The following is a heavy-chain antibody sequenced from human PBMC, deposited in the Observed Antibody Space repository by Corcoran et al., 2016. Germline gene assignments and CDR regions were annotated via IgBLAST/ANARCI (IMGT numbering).Heavy chain of an antibody. CDR3: ARDGDYVGNPRFDY. CDR1: GFTFSSYG. Sequence: QVQLVESGGGVVQPGRSLRLSCAASGFTFSSYGMHWVRQAPGKGLEWVAVIWYDGSNKYYADSVKGRFTISRDNSKNKLYLPMNSLRAEDTAVYYSARDGDYVGNPRFDYWGQGTRVTVSA. CDR2: IWYDGSNK. V-gene: IGHV3-33*01. J-gene: IGHJ4*02. D-gene: IGHD4-17*01.